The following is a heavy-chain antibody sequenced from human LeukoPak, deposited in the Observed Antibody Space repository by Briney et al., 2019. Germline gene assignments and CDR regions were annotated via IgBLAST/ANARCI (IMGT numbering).Heavy chain of an antibody. CDR2: MNPNSGNT. D-gene: IGHD3-10*01. V-gene: IGHV1-8*01. CDR3: ARWPNLRGGYYYGMDV. CDR1: GYTFTSYD. Sequence: GASVKVSCKASGYTFTSYDINWVRQAPGQGLEWMGWMNPNSGNTGYAQKFQGRVTMTRNTSISTAYMELSSLRSEDTAVYYCARWPNLRGGYYYGMDVWGQGTTVTVSS. J-gene: IGHJ6*02.